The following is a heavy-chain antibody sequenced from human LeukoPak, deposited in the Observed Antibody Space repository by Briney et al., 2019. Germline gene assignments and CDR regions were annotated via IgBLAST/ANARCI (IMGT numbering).Heavy chain of an antibody. CDR1: GVTVGNNY. Sequence: GVSLRLSCAASGVTVGNNYMNWVRQAPGKGLEWVSLIYSGGSTHYADSVTGRFTISRDNSKNTLYLQMNSLRVDDTAVYYCARDPPAVAANTYGWGQGTLVTVSS. CDR3: ARDPPAVAANTYG. D-gene: IGHD6-6*01. J-gene: IGHJ4*02. CDR2: IYSGGST. V-gene: IGHV3-66*01.